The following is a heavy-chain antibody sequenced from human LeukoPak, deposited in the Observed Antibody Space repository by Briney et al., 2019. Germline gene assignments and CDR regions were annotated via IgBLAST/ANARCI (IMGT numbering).Heavy chain of an antibody. CDR1: GFTFSSYG. CDR2: IRYDGSNK. Sequence: GGSLRLSCAASGFTFSSYGMHWVRQAPGKGLEWVAFIRYDGSNKYYADSVKGRFTISRDNSKNTLYLQMNSLRAEDTAVYYCAKGWELGDDVFAIWGQGTMVTVSS. J-gene: IGHJ3*02. D-gene: IGHD1-26*01. CDR3: AKGWELGDDVFAI. V-gene: IGHV3-30*02.